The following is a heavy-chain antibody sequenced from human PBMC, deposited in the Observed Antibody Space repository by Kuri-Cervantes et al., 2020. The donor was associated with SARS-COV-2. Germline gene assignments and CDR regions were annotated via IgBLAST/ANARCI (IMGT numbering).Heavy chain of an antibody. Sequence: ASVKVSCKASGYTFTSYGISWVRQAPGQGLEWMGWISDYNGNTNYAQKLQGRVTMTTDTSTSTAYMEVRTLRSDDTAVYYCARNGTIVLMVYALGWFDPWGQGTLVTVSS. CDR3: ARNGTIVLMVYALGWFDP. V-gene: IGHV1-18*01. D-gene: IGHD2-8*01. CDR2: ISDYNGNT. CDR1: GYTFTSYG. J-gene: IGHJ5*02.